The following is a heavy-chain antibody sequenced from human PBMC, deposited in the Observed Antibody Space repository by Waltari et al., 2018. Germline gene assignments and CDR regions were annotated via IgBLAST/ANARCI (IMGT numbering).Heavy chain of an antibody. CDR2: ISSSGSSI. CDR3: ARESKGGGVYYYDSSGYGYFDY. D-gene: IGHD3-22*01. Sequence: EVQLVESGGGLVQPGGSLRLSCVASGFPFSTYEMNWVRQAPGKGLAWVSYISSSGSSIYYADSVKCRFTISRDNAKNSLFLRMNSLRAEDTAVYYCARESKGGGVYYYDSSGYGYFDYWGQGTLVTVSS. J-gene: IGHJ4*02. V-gene: IGHV3-48*03. CDR1: GFPFSTYE.